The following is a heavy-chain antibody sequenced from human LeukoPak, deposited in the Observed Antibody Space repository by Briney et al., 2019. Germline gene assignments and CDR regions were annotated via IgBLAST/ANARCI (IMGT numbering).Heavy chain of an antibody. CDR2: INSGGDNT. V-gene: IGHV3-23*01. CDR1: GFTFSSSA. Sequence: GGSLRLSCAASGFTFSSSAMTWVRQAPGKGLEWVSAINSGGDNTVYADYVKGRLTISRGNSKNTLYLQMNSLRAEDTAIYYCTKGGSYAPLDYWGQGTLVTVSS. J-gene: IGHJ4*02. D-gene: IGHD3-16*01. CDR3: TKGGSYAPLDY.